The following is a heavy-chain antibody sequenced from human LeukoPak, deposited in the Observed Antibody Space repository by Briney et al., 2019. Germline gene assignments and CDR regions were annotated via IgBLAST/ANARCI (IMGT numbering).Heavy chain of an antibody. CDR1: GVSISSSNSY. J-gene: IGHJ4*02. V-gene: IGHV4-39*01. Sequence: SETLSLTCTVSGVSISSSNSYWGWIRQPPGKGLEWIGSIYYSGNTYYNASLKSQVSISINTSKNQFSLRLTSVTAADTAVYYCARSWNDALDYWGQGTLVTVSS. CDR3: ARSWNDALDY. D-gene: IGHD1-1*01. CDR2: IYYSGNT.